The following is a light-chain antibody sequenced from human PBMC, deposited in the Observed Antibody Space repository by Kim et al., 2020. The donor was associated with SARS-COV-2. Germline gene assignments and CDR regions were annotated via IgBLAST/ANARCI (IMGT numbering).Light chain of an antibody. Sequence: VSPGQTASITCSGDKLGDKYVCWYQQKPGQSPVLVIYQDSKRPSGIPERFSGSNSGNTATLTISGTQAMDEADYYCQAWDSSTAVFGGGTQLTVL. V-gene: IGLV3-1*01. CDR2: QDS. CDR1: KLGDKY. CDR3: QAWDSSTAV. J-gene: IGLJ3*02.